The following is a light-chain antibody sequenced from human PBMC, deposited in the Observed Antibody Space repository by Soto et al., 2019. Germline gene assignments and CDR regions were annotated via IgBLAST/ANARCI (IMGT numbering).Light chain of an antibody. CDR1: SSDVGGYNY. CDR2: EVS. V-gene: IGLV2-14*01. J-gene: IGLJ2*01. Sequence: QSALTQPASVSGSPGQSITISCTGTSSDVGGYNYVSWYQQHPGKAPKLMIYEVSNRPSGVSNRFSGSKSGNTASLTISGLQAEDEADYYCGSYSSSRTLVFGGGTKLTVL. CDR3: GSYSSSRTLV.